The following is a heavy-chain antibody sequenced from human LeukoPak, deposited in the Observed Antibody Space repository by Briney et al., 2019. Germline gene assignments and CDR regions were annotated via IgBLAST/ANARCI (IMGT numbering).Heavy chain of an antibody. J-gene: IGHJ6*03. CDR3: ARDPPPPYRYYYYYYYMDV. D-gene: IGHD4-11*01. CDR1: GGSISSSTYY. V-gene: IGHV4-39*02. CDR2: IYYSGST. Sequence: SETLSLTCTVSGGSISSSTYYWGWIRQPPGKGLEWIGSIYYSGSTYYNPSLKSRVTISVDTSKNQFSLNLSSVTAADTAVYYCARDPPPPYRYYYYYYYMDVWGKGTTVTVSS.